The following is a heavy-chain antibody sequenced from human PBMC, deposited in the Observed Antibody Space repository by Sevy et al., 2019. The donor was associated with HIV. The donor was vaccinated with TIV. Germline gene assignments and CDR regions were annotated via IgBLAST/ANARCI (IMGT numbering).Heavy chain of an antibody. CDR2: INHSGST. CDR3: ARGVRAGGRTQSLKHAHTGRRWFDP. CDR1: GGSFSGYY. D-gene: IGHD2-15*01. V-gene: IGHV4-34*01. Sequence: SETLSLTCAVYGGSFSGYYWSWIRQPPGKGLEWIGEINHSGSTNYNPSLKSRVTISVDTSKNQFSLMLSSVTAADTAVYYWARGVRAGGRTQSLKHAHTGRRWFDPWGQGTLVTVSS. J-gene: IGHJ5*02.